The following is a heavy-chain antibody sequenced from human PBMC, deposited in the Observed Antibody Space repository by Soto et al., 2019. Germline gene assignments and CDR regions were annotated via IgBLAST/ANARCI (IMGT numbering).Heavy chain of an antibody. V-gene: IGHV5-10-1*01. J-gene: IGHJ6*02. CDR2: IDPSDSYT. Sequence: EXLKISCKCSGYXFTSYLLIWVRHMPGKGLELIGRIDPSDSYTNYSPSFQGHVTISADKSISNAYLQWSSLKASDTAMYYCEAPARVVPAASQGGNYYYYYGMDVWGQGTKVTVSS. CDR1: GYXFTSYL. D-gene: IGHD2-2*01. CDR3: EAPARVVPAASQGGNYYYYYGMDV.